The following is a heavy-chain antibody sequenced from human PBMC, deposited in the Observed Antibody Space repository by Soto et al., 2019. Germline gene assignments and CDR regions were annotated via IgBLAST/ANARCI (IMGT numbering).Heavy chain of an antibody. V-gene: IGHV3-21*01. CDR2: ISSSSSYI. Sequence: PGGSLRLSCAASGFTFSSYSMNWVRQAPGKGLEWVSSISSSSSYIYYADSVKGRFTISRDNAKNSLYLQMNSLRAEDTAVYYCARDLDYYDSSGYYYGMDVWGQGTTVTVSS. J-gene: IGHJ6*02. CDR1: GFTFSSYS. D-gene: IGHD3-22*01. CDR3: ARDLDYYDSSGYYYGMDV.